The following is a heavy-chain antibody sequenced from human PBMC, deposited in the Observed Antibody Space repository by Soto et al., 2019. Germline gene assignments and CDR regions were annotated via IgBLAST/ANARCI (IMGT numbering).Heavy chain of an antibody. J-gene: IGHJ5*02. CDR3: AKDWGSSGWYNRFDT. Sequence: QVQLVESGGGVVQSGRSLRLSCAASGFTFSTSGMHWIRQAPGKGLEWVAMISHDGGATYYVDSVKGRFTISRDTDKNTLHLQMDSLRPEDTATYYCAKDWGSSGWYNRFDTWGQGTLVTVSS. V-gene: IGHV3-30*18. CDR1: GFTFSTSG. D-gene: IGHD6-13*01. CDR2: ISHDGGAT.